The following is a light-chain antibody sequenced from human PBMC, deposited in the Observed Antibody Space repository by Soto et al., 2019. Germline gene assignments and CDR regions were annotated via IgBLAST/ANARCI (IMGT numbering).Light chain of an antibody. CDR3: QHYNSYSEA. Sequence: DIQMTQSPSTLSASVGDRVTITSRASQSISSWLAWYQQKPGKAPKLLIYDAASLKSGGPSRCSGSGSGTEFTLTISSMQPDDFAAYYCQHYNSYSEAFGQGTKVDIK. CDR1: QSISSW. V-gene: IGKV1-5*01. J-gene: IGKJ1*01. CDR2: DAA.